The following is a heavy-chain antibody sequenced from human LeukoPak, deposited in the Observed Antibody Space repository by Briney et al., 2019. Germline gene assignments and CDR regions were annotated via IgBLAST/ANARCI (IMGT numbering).Heavy chain of an antibody. CDR3: ARGRSYYSSPFDY. V-gene: IGHV3-13*01. Sequence: GGSLRLSCTASGFTFSSYDMHWVRQATGKGLAWVSSIGTAGDTYYPGSVKGRFTISRENAKNSLYLQMNSLRAGDTAVYYCARGRSYYSSPFDYWGQGTLVTVSS. CDR2: IGTAGDT. J-gene: IGHJ4*02. D-gene: IGHD1-26*01. CDR1: GFTFSSYD.